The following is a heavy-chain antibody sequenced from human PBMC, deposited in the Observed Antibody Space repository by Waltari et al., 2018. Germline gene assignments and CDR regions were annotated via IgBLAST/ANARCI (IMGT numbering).Heavy chain of an antibody. D-gene: IGHD3-3*02. CDR1: EFSFSIYP. Sequence: EVQLVESGGGLVKPGGSLRLSCAASEFSFSIYPMSWVRQAPGKGLEWVAFISVNSEYIFYADSVRGRFTISRDNAKNSLYLQMNSLTAEDTAVYYCASLASIWGQGTLVTVSS. V-gene: IGHV3-21*02. J-gene: IGHJ4*02. CDR3: ASLASI. CDR2: ISVNSEYI.